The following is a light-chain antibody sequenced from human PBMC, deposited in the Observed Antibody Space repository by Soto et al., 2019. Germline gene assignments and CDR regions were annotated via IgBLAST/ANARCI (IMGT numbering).Light chain of an antibody. J-gene: IGLJ1*01. CDR2: DVS. V-gene: IGLV2-14*01. Sequence: QSALTQPASVSGSPGQSITISCTGNSSDVGGYNYVSWYQQHPGKAPKLMIYDVSNRPLGVSNRFSGSKSGNTASLTISGLQAEDEADYYCSSYTSSSTLGVFGTGTKVTVL. CDR3: SSYTSSSTLGV. CDR1: SSDVGGYNY.